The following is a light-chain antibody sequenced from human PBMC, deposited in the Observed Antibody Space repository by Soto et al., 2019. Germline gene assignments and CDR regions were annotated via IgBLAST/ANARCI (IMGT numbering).Light chain of an antibody. V-gene: IGLV2-14*01. CDR3: TSYTSSSSYV. J-gene: IGLJ1*01. CDR1: SSDVGGYNY. Sequence: QSALTQPASVSGSPGQSITISCTGASSDVGGYNYVSWYQQLPGKAPNLMIYDVSNRPSGVSNRFSGSKSGNTASLTISGLQSEDEADYYCTSYTSSSSYVFGTGNKLSVL. CDR2: DVS.